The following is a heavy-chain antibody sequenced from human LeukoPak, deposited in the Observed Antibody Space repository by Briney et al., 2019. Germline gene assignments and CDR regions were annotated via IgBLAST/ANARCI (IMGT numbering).Heavy chain of an antibody. Sequence: SQTLSPTCAISGDSVSSNSATWTWIRQSPSRGLEWLGGTYFRSKWYNDSAESVKSRVSINPDTSKNQFSLQLSSVTPEDTAVHYCARGLLVGHPYYCAMDVWGQGTTVSVSS. CDR3: ARGLLVGHPYYCAMDV. CDR2: TYFRSKWYN. V-gene: IGHV6-1*01. J-gene: IGHJ6*02. D-gene: IGHD2-8*02. CDR1: GDSVSSNSAT.